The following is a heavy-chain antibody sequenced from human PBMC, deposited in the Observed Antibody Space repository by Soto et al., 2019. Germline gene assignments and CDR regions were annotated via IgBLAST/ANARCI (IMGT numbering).Heavy chain of an antibody. CDR3: ARQRYYYGSGSYYNDLDY. D-gene: IGHD3-10*01. Sequence: SETLSLTCTVSGGSISSFYWSWIRQPPGKGLEWIGYIYNSGSTNYNPSLKSRVTISVDTSKNQFSLKLSSVTAADTAVYYCARQRYYYGSGSYYNDLDYWGQGTLVTV. J-gene: IGHJ4*02. V-gene: IGHV4-59*08. CDR1: GGSISSFY. CDR2: IYNSGST.